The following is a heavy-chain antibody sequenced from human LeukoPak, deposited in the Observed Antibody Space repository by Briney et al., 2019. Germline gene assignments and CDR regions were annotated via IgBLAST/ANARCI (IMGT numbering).Heavy chain of an antibody. CDR1: GYTFTSHG. J-gene: IGHJ5*02. CDR2: ISAYNGDT. V-gene: IGHV1-18*01. D-gene: IGHD6-19*01. Sequence: ASVKVSCKASGYTFTSHGISWVRRAPGQGLEWMGWISAYNGDTKYAQNLQGRVTMTTDTSTSTAYLELRSLRSDDTAVYYCARDPSNTSGWKTWFDPWGQGTLVTVSS. CDR3: ARDPSNTSGWKTWFDP.